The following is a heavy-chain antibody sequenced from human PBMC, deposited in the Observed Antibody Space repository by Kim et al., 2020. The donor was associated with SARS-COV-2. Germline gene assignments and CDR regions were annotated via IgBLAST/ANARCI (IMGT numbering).Heavy chain of an antibody. Sequence: SGNTYSNPSLKSRVAISVDTSKNQLSLKLRSVTAADTAVYFCARDYGAYSAWGQGTTVTVSS. J-gene: IGHJ6*02. CDR3: ARDYGAYSA. D-gene: IGHD4-17*01. V-gene: IGHV4-39*02. CDR2: SGNT.